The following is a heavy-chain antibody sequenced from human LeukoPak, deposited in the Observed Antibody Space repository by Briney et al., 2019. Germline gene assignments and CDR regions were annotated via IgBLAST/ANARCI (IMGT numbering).Heavy chain of an antibody. V-gene: IGHV5-10-1*01. Sequence: AGESLKISCKGSGYSFTSYWISWVRQMPGKGLEWMGRIDPSDSYTNYSPSFQGHVTISADKSISTAYLQWSSLKASDTAMYYCARPSRYFDWEIDYWGQGTLVTVSS. CDR1: GYSFTSYW. J-gene: IGHJ4*02. D-gene: IGHD3-9*01. CDR2: IDPSDSYT. CDR3: ARPSRYFDWEIDY.